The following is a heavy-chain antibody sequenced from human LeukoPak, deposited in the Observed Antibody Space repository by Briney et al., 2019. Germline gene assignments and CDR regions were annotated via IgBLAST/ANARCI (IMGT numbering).Heavy chain of an antibody. CDR3: AKDVYSYGYLDY. CDR2: ISGSGGST. J-gene: IGHJ4*02. D-gene: IGHD5-18*01. CDR1: GFTFSSYA. Sequence: PGGSLRLSCAASGFTFSSYAMSWVRQAPGKGLEWVSVISGSGGSTYYADSVKGRFTISRDNSKNTLYLQMNSLRAEDTAVYYCAKDVYSYGYLDYWGQGTLVTVSS. V-gene: IGHV3-23*01.